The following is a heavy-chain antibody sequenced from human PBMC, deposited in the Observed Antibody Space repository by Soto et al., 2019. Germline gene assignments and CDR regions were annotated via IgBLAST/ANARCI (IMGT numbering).Heavy chain of an antibody. Sequence: PGRSMRLSCAASGFTFTNYAMTWVRQAPGKGLEWVSSISETGHTTYHADSVKGRFTISRDNFKNTLYLQMNSPRVEDPAVYYCAKHDYGEYKLYDSWGQGTLVTVSS. V-gene: IGHV3-23*01. CDR2: ISETGHTT. D-gene: IGHD4-17*01. CDR3: AKHDYGEYKLYDS. CDR1: GFTFTNYA. J-gene: IGHJ4*02.